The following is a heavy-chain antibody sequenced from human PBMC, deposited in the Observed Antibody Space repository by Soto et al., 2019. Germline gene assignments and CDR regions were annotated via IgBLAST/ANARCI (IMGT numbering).Heavy chain of an antibody. CDR2: VSYDGSNK. D-gene: IGHD3-3*01. Sequence: QVQLVESGGGVVQPGRSLRLSCAASGFTFSSYGMHWVRQAPGKGLEWVAVVSYDGSNKYYADSVKGRFTISRDNSKNTLYLQMNSLRAEDTAVYYCAKDLRVACTFDVWGQGTMVTVSS. CDR3: AKDLRVACTFDV. CDR1: GFTFSSYG. V-gene: IGHV3-30*18. J-gene: IGHJ3*01.